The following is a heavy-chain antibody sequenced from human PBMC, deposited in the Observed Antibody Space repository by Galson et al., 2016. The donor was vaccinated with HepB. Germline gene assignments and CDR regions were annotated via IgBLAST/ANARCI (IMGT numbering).Heavy chain of an antibody. V-gene: IGHV5-51*01. CDR3: ARQGPPDYLFDYYFDT. Sequence: QSGAEVKKPGESLKISCKGSGYTFTDHWIGWVRQMPGKGLEWMGIIYPDDSDTRYSPSFQGQVTISADKSTNTAYLQWSSLRASDTAMYYCARQGPPDYLFDYYFDTWGQGTLVTVSS. CDR1: GYTFTDHW. J-gene: IGHJ4*02. D-gene: IGHD4/OR15-4a*01. CDR2: IYPDDSDT.